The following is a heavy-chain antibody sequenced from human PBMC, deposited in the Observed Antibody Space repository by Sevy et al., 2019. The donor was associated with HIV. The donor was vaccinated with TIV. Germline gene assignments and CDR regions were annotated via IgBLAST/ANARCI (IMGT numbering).Heavy chain of an antibody. V-gene: IGHV3-53*01. Sequence: GGALRLSCVASGFIVSSNYMSWVRQAPGKGLEWVSVIYSAGPTYYADSLKGRFTISRDISKNTLYLQMNSLRAEDTAVYYCARVGVISSGWFYFDYWGQGALVTVSS. CDR3: ARVGVISSGWFYFDY. D-gene: IGHD6-19*01. CDR1: GFIVSSNY. CDR2: IYSAGPT. J-gene: IGHJ4*02.